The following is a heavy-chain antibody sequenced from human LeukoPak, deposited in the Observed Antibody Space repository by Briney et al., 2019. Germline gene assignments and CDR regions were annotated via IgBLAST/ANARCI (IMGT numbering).Heavy chain of an antibody. CDR2: INHSGST. V-gene: IGHV4-34*01. CDR3: ARDRAGTGVDY. J-gene: IGHJ4*02. CDR1: GGSFSGYY. Sequence: SETLSLTCAVYGGSFSGYYWSWIRQPPGKGLEWIGEINHSGSTNYNPSLKSRVTISVDTSKNQFSLKLSSVTAADTAVYYCARDRAGTGVDYWGQGTLVTVSS. D-gene: IGHD1-14*01.